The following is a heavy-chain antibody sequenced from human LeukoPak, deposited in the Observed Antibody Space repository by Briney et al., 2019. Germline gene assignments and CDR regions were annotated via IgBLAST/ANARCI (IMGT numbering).Heavy chain of an antibody. V-gene: IGHV1-69*04. CDR3: ARAPDTEDSWFDP. CDR2: IIPILGIA. Sequence: GASVKVSCKASGGTFSSYAISWVRQAPGQGLEWMGRIIPILGIANYAQKFQGRVTITADKSTSTAYMELSSLRSEDTAVYYCARAPDTEDSWFDPWGQGTLVTVSS. D-gene: IGHD2-15*01. CDR1: GGTFSSYA. J-gene: IGHJ5*02.